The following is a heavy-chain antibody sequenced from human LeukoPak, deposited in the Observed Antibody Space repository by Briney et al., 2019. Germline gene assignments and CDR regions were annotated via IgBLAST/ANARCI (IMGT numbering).Heavy chain of an antibody. D-gene: IGHD4-23*01. V-gene: IGHV3-33*06. J-gene: IGHJ4*02. Sequence: GGSLRLSCAASGFTFSSYGMHWVRQAPGKGLEWVAVIWYDGSNKYYADSVKGRFTISRDNSKNTLYLQMNSLRAEDTAVYYCAKAGDYGGNSKNYWGQGTLVTVSS. CDR1: GFTFSSYG. CDR2: IWYDGSNK. CDR3: AKAGDYGGNSKNY.